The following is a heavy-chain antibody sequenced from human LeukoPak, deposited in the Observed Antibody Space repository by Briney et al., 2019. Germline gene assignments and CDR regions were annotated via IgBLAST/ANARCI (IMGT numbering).Heavy chain of an antibody. Sequence: GGSLRLSCAASGFTFSSYWMSWVRQAPGKGLEWVANIKQDGSERYYVDSVKGRFTISRDNAKNSLYLQMNSLRAEDTAVYYCARAMIVAHDAFDIWGQGTMVTVSS. J-gene: IGHJ3*02. D-gene: IGHD3-22*01. CDR1: GFTFSSYW. CDR2: IKQDGSER. CDR3: ARAMIVAHDAFDI. V-gene: IGHV3-7*03.